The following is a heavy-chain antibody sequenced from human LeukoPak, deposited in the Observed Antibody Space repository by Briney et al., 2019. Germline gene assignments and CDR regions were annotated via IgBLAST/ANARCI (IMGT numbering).Heavy chain of an antibody. Sequence: PSETLSLTCTVSGGSISSSSYYSGWIRQPPGKGLEWIVSIYYSGSTYYNPSLKSRVTISVDASKNQFSLKLSSVTAADTAVYYCARHDSSGWYVKGHFNWFDPWGQGTLVTVSS. CDR3: ARHDSSGWYVKGHFNWFDP. CDR1: GGSISSSSYY. V-gene: IGHV4-39*01. J-gene: IGHJ5*02. D-gene: IGHD6-19*01. CDR2: IYYSGST.